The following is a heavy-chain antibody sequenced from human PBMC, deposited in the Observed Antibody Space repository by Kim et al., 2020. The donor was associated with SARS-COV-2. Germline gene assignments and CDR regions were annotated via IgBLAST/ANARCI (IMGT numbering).Heavy chain of an antibody. J-gene: IGHJ4*02. V-gene: IGHV6-1*01. D-gene: IGHD6-6*01. CDR3: VRVSRGSSDFNY. Sequence: SQTLSLTCAISGDSVSSNSASWTWIRQSPSRGLEWLGRTYYRSKWSYAYAVSVKGRITINPDTSKNQLSLQLNSVTPEDTAVYYCVRVSRGSSDFNYWGQGTLVTVSS. CDR2: TYYRSKWSY. CDR1: GDSVSSNSAS.